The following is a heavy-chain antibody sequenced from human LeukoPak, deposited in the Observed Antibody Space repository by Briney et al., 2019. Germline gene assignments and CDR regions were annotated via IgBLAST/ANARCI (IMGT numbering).Heavy chain of an antibody. CDR3: ARDPDGSGWFPTY. D-gene: IGHD6-19*01. Sequence: GGSLRLSCAASGFTVSSNYMSWVRQAPGKGLEWVSVIYSGGSTYYADSVKGRFTISRDNSKNTLYLQMNSLRAEDTAVYYCARDPDGSGWFPTYWGQGTLVTVSS. CDR1: GFTVSSNY. J-gene: IGHJ4*02. V-gene: IGHV3-66*01. CDR2: IYSGGST.